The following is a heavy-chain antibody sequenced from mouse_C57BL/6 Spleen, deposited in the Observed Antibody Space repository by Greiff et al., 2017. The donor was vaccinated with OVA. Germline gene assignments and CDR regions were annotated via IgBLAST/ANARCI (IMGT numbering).Heavy chain of an antibody. Sequence: EVKLQQSGPELVKPGASVKISCKASGYTFTDYYMNWVKQSHGKSLEWIGDINPNNGGTSYNQKFKGKATLTVDKSSSTAYMELRSLTSEDSAVYYCARPYYSNYVNFFAYWGQGTLVTVSA. D-gene: IGHD2-5*01. CDR1: GYTFTDYY. CDR3: ARPYYSNYVNFFAY. V-gene: IGHV1-26*01. CDR2: INPNNGGT. J-gene: IGHJ3*01.